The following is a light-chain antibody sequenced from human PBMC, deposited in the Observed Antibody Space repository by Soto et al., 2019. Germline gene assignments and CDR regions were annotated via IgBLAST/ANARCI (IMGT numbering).Light chain of an antibody. V-gene: IGKV3-15*01. CDR2: GAS. CDR1: QSTYTN. CDR3: QQYNKWPLT. J-gene: IGKJ4*01. Sequence: EIVMTQSPATLSVSPGERATLSCRASQSTYTNLAWYQHQPGQAPRLLIYGASTRATAIPARFSGSGSGTEFTLTISSLQSEDFVVYYCQQYNKWPLTFGGGTKVEIK.